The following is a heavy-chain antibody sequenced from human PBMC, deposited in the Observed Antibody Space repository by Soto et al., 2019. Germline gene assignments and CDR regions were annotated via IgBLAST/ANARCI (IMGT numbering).Heavy chain of an antibody. J-gene: IGHJ5*02. CDR1: GGSITSGNSYS. D-gene: IGHD3-10*01. CDR2: ISHTGST. V-gene: IGHV4-30-2*01. CDR3: ARAVAPYFGTWFDP. Sequence: SETLSLTCAVSGGSITSGNSYSWSWIRQPPGKGLEWIGSISHTGSTSYNPSLKSRLTMSVDKSKNQFSLRLSSVTAADMAVYYCARAVAPYFGTWFDPWGQGILGTVSS.